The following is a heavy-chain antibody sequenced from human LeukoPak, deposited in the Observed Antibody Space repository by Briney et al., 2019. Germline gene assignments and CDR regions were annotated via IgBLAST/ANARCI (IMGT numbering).Heavy chain of an antibody. CDR2: INPNSGGT. V-gene: IGHV1-2*02. Sequence: ASVKVSCKASGYTFTSYYMHWVRQAPGQGLEWMGWINPNSGGTNYAQKFQGRVTMTRDTSISTAYMELSRLRSDDTAVYYCARSVVPAAPDGYWGQGTLVTVSS. J-gene: IGHJ4*02. CDR3: ARSVVPAAPDGY. D-gene: IGHD2-2*01. CDR1: GYTFTSYY.